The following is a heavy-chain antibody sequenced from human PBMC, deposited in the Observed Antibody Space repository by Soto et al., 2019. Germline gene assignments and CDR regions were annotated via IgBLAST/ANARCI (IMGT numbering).Heavy chain of an antibody. CDR3: ARSSSPSDFDP. Sequence: SETLSLTCTVSGGSISSGDYYWSWIRQPPGKGLEWIGYIYYSGSTYYNPSLKSRVTISVDTSKNQFSLKLSSVTAADTAVYYCARSSSPSDFDPWGQGTLVTVPQ. V-gene: IGHV4-30-4*02. J-gene: IGHJ5*02. CDR1: GGSISSGDYY. CDR2: IYYSGST. D-gene: IGHD2-15*01.